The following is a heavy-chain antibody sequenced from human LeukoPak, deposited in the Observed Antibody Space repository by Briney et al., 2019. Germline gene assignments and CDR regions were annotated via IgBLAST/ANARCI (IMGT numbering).Heavy chain of an antibody. D-gene: IGHD6-13*01. CDR3: GRGGIAAAASGIDY. CDR1: GGSISSGGYS. Sequence: SQTLSLTCAVSGGSISSGGYSWSWIRQPPGKGLEWIVYIYQSGSTYYNPSLKSRVTISVDRSKNQFSLKLSSVTAADTAVYYCGRGGIAAAASGIDYWGQGTLVTVSS. J-gene: IGHJ4*02. V-gene: IGHV4-30-2*01. CDR2: IYQSGST.